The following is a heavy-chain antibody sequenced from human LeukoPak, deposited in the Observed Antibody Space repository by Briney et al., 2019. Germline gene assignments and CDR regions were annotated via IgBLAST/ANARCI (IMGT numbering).Heavy chain of an antibody. CDR2: ISAYNGNT. CDR3: AGRYCSSTSCYYWFDP. Sequence: ASVKVSCKASGGTFSSYAISWVRQAPGQGLEWMGWISAYNGNTNYAQKLQGRVTMTTGTSTSTAYMELRSLRSDDTAVYYCAGRYCSSTSCYYWFDPWGQGTLVTVSS. V-gene: IGHV1-18*01. CDR1: GGTFSSYA. J-gene: IGHJ5*02. D-gene: IGHD2-2*01.